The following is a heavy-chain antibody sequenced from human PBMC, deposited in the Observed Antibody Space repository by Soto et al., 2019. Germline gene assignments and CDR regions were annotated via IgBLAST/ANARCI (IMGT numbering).Heavy chain of an antibody. V-gene: IGHV4-34*01. Sequence: PSETLSLTCAVYGGSFSGYYWSWIRQPPGKGLEWVGEINHSGSTNYNPSLKSRVTISVDTSKNQFSLKLSSVTAADTAVYYCARGSDIVVVPAGKYFDYWGQGTLVTVSS. CDR3: ARGSDIVVVPAGKYFDY. D-gene: IGHD2-2*01. CDR2: INHSGST. CDR1: GGSFSGYY. J-gene: IGHJ4*02.